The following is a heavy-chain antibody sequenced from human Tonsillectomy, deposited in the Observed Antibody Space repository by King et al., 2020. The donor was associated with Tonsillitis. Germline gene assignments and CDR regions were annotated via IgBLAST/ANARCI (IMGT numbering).Heavy chain of an antibody. CDR1: GFTFSDAW. CDR3: TTTRTVFYYYGMDV. Sequence: VQLVESGGGLVKPGGSLRLSCAASGFTFSDAWMSWVRQAPGKGLEWVGRVRSKASNGTTDYAAPVQGRFTISRDDSKNTLFLQMNNLKNEDTAVYYCTTTRTVFYYYGMDVWGQGTTVTVSS. D-gene: IGHD2-8*02. J-gene: IGHJ6*02. V-gene: IGHV3-15*01. CDR2: VRSKASNGTT.